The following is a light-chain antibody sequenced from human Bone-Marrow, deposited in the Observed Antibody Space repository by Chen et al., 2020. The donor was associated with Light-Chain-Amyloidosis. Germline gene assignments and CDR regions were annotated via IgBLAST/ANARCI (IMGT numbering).Light chain of an antibody. CDR3: QSADSSGTYEVI. CDR2: RDT. J-gene: IGLJ2*01. CDR1: DLPTKY. V-gene: IGLV3-25*03. Sequence: SYELTQPPSVSVSPGQTARITCSGDDLPTKYAYWYQQKPGQAPVLVIHRDTERPSGFSERFSGSSSGKTATLTIGGVQAEDEADYHCQSADSSGTYEVIFGGGTKLTVL.